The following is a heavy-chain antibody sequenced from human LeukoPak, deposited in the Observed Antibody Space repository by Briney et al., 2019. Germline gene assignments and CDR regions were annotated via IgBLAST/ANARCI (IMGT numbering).Heavy chain of an antibody. D-gene: IGHD6-6*01. V-gene: IGHV3-9*03. Sequence: GGSLRLSCAASGFTFDDFAMHWVRQAPGKGLEWVSGISWNSGSIGYADSVKGRFTISRDNAKNSLYLQMNSLRAGDMALYYCAKDIASSYYYYYMDVWGKGTTVTVSS. CDR3: AKDIASSYYYYYMDV. CDR2: ISWNSGSI. CDR1: GFTFDDFA. J-gene: IGHJ6*03.